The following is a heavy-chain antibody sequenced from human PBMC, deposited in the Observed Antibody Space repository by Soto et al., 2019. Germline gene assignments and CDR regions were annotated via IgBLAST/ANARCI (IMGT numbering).Heavy chain of an antibody. V-gene: IGHV3-23*01. Sequence: PGGSLRLSCAASGFTFSSYAMSWVRQAPGKGLEWVSAISGSGGSTYYADSVKGRFTISRDNSKNTLYLQMNSLRAEDTAVYYCAKATQYSGSYYWAFWHWGQGTLVTVSS. D-gene: IGHD1-26*01. CDR3: AKATQYSGSYYWAFWH. J-gene: IGHJ1*01. CDR2: ISGSGGST. CDR1: GFTFSSYA.